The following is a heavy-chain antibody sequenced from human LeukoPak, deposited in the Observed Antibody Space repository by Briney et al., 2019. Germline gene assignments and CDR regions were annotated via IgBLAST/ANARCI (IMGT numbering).Heavy chain of an antibody. D-gene: IGHD5-24*01. CDR1: GFTFSSYA. CDR2: ISYDGSNK. J-gene: IGHJ4*02. CDR3: ARAAVELKMATTTLGY. V-gene: IGHV3-30*04. Sequence: GGSLRLSCAASGFTFSSYAMHWVREAPGKGLEWVAVISYDGSNKYYADSVKGRFTISRDNSKNTLYLQMNSLRAEDTAVYYCARAAVELKMATTTLGYWGQGTLVTVSS.